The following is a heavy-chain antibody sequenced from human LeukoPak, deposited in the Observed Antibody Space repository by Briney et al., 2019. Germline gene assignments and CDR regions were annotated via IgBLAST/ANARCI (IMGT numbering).Heavy chain of an antibody. CDR3: AREYLEYCSGGSCYGRFDY. CDR1: GFTFSSHA. V-gene: IGHV3-23*01. CDR2: IRGRGGGT. D-gene: IGHD2-15*01. J-gene: IGHJ4*02. Sequence: GGSLRHSCAASGFTFSSHAMSWVRQAPGKGLEWFSAIRGRGGGTYYVDPVKGRFTISSDNSKNMLYLQMNSLRAEDTAVYYCAREYLEYCSGGSCYGRFDYWGQGTLVTVSS.